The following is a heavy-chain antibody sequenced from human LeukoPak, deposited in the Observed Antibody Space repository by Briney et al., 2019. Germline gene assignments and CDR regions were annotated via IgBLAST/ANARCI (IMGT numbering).Heavy chain of an antibody. CDR2: INANGIGT. CDR1: GFTFDTYA. V-gene: IGHV3-23*01. CDR3: AKHPVSGNFDY. J-gene: IGHJ4*02. D-gene: IGHD5/OR15-5a*01. Sequence: QAGGSLRLSCAASGFTFDTYAMSWVRQAPRKGLEWVSAINANGIGTFHADSVKGRFTISRDNSKNTLFLQMSSLRAEDTALYYCAKHPVSGNFDYWGQGALVTVSS.